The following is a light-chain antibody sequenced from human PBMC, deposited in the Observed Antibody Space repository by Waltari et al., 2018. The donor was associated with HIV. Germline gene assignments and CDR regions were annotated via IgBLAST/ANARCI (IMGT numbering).Light chain of an antibody. CDR3: QSYGSSLSGVV. V-gene: IGLV1-40*01. J-gene: IGLJ2*01. Sequence: QSVLTQPPSLSEAPRQRVTISCSGSTSNIGNNAVYWYQQLPGKAPKLVIYANNNRPLGVPDRFSGSKSGTSASLAITGLQAEDEADYYCQSYGSSLSGVVIGGGTKLTVL. CDR2: ANN. CDR1: TSNIGNNA.